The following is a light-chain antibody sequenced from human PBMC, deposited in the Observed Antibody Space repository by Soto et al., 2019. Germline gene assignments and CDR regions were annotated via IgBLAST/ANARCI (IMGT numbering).Light chain of an antibody. CDR2: TNS. J-gene: IGLJ1*01. V-gene: IGLV1-44*01. Sequence: QPVLTQPPSASGTPGQRVTISCSGRSSNIGSNTVKWYQHLPGTAPKLLIYTNSQRPSGVPDRFSGSKSGTSASLAISGLQSEDEADYYCAAWDDSLNGLVFGTGTKVTVL. CDR3: AAWDDSLNGLV. CDR1: SSNIGSNT.